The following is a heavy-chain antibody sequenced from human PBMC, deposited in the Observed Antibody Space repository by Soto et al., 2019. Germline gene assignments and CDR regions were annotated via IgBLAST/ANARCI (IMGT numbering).Heavy chain of an antibody. V-gene: IGHV3-23*01. D-gene: IGHD6-19*01. CDR1: GFTFRSYA. CDR3: AKDCVAGPYNWFDP. J-gene: IGHJ5*02. Sequence: PGGSLRLSCAASGFTFRSYAMSWVRQAPGKGLEWVSAISGSGGSTYYADSVKGRFTISRDNSKNTLYLQMNSLRAEDTAVYYCAKDCVAGPYNWFDPWGQGTLVTAPQ. CDR2: ISGSGGST.